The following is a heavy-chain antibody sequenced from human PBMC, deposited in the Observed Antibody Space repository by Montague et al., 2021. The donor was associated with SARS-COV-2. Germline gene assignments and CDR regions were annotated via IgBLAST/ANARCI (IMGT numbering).Heavy chain of an antibody. CDR2: IYYSWST. CDR1: GGSISSYY. D-gene: IGHD3-22*01. J-gene: IGHJ4*02. CDR3: ARYYYDSSGYYSTPVLDY. V-gene: IGHV4-59*01. Sequence: SETLSLTCTVSGGSISSYYWSWIRQPPGKGLEWIGYIYYSWSTNYNPSLKSRVTISVDTSKNQFSLKLSSVTAADTAVYYFARYYYDSSGYYSTPVLDYWGPGAMLTVS.